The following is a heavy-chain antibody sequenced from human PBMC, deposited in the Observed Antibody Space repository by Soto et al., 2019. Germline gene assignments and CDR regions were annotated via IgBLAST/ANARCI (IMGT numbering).Heavy chain of an antibody. CDR1: GYTLTSYY. D-gene: IGHD2-21*01. V-gene: IGHV1-46*03. Sequence: QVQLVQSGAEVKQPGSSVKVSCKSAGYTLTSYYIHWVRQAPGQGIELMAIINPSGGSTNYAQKFQGRVTLTRDTSTSTVYMELSSLRSEDTAVYYCARGLAYSDYWGQGTLVTVSS. CDR3: ARGLAYSDY. CDR2: INPSGGST. J-gene: IGHJ4*02.